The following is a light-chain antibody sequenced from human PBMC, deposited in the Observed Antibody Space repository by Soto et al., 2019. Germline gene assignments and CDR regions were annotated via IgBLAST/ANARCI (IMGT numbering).Light chain of an antibody. Sequence: QAVVTQPPSASGTPGQRVTISCSGSSSNIGSNYVYWYQQLPGTAPKLLIYRNNQRPSGVPDRFSGSKSGTSASLAISGLRSEDEADYYCAAWDDSLSGPVVSGGGTKLTVL. V-gene: IGLV1-47*01. CDR3: AAWDDSLSGPVV. CDR1: SSNIGSNY. CDR2: RNN. J-gene: IGLJ2*01.